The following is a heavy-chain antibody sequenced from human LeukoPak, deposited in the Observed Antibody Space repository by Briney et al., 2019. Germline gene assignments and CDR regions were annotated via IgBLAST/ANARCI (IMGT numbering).Heavy chain of an antibody. CDR3: ARALPFDY. Sequence: PGGSLRLSCAASGFTFSTYTMNWVRQAPGKGLEWVSYISSSSSYIYYADSVKGRFTISRDNAKNSLYLQMNSLRAEDTAVYYCARALPFDYWGQGTLVTVSS. J-gene: IGHJ4*02. D-gene: IGHD3-16*02. CDR2: ISSSSSYI. CDR1: GFTFSTYT. V-gene: IGHV3-21*05.